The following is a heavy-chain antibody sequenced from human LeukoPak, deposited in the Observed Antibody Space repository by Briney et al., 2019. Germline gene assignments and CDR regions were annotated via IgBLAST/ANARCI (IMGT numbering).Heavy chain of an antibody. CDR3: ATSGYSYGYGDY. D-gene: IGHD5-18*01. Sequence: GGSLRLSCAASGFTFSNYNMNWVRQAPGKGLEWVSSISSSNNYIYYADSVKGRFTISRDNAKNSLYLQMNSLRAEDTAVYYCATSGYSYGYGDYWGQGTLVTVSS. CDR1: GFTFSNYN. CDR2: ISSSNNYI. V-gene: IGHV3-21*01. J-gene: IGHJ4*02.